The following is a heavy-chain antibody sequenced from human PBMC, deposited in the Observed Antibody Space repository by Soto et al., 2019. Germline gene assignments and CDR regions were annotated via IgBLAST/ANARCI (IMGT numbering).Heavy chain of an antibody. D-gene: IGHD2-2*01. J-gene: IGHJ3*02. Sequence: ASVKVSCKVSGYTLTELSMHWVRQAPGKGLEWMGGFDPEDGETIYAQKFQGRVTMTEDTSTDTAYMELSSLRSEDTAVYYCAAYAYDPDAFDIWGQGTMVTVSS. CDR2: FDPEDGET. CDR3: AAYAYDPDAFDI. CDR1: GYTLTELS. V-gene: IGHV1-24*01.